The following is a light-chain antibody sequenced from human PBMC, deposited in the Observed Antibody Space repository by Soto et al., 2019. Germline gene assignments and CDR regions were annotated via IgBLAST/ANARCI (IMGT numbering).Light chain of an antibody. V-gene: IGKV3-11*01. CDR1: QSIASY. J-gene: IGKJ4*01. CDR3: QRRSNWPPLT. CDR2: GAS. Sequence: EIILTQSPATLSLSPGERATLSCRASQSIASYLAWYQQKPGQAPSLLIFGASTRATGVPARFNGSGSGTDFTLTISSLEPGDFAVYYCQRRSNWPPLTFGGGTKVEIK.